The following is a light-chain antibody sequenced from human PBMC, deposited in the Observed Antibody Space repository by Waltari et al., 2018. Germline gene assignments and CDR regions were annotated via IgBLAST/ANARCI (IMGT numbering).Light chain of an antibody. Sequence: QAVLTQPSSLSASPGASASLPCTLRSGINVGSSRIYWYQQKPGSPPQYLPRYKSDSDKHPDPRAPSRFSGSKDASANAGILLISGLQSEDEADYYCMIWHNNAVVFGGGTTLTVL. CDR3: MIWHNNAVV. CDR1: SGINVGSSR. CDR2: YKSDSDK. J-gene: IGLJ2*01. V-gene: IGLV5-45*03.